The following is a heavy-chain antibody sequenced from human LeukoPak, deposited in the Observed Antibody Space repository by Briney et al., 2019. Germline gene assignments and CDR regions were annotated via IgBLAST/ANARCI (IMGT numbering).Heavy chain of an antibody. D-gene: IGHD6-19*01. CDR2: ISGSGGST. CDR3: AKDIYHIAVAGTVGFDY. CDR1: GFTFSSYA. V-gene: IGHV3-23*01. Sequence: PGGSLRLSCAASGFTFSSYAMSWVRQAPGKGLEWVSAISGSGGSTYYADSVKGRFTISRDNAKNSLYLQMNSLRAEDTALYYCAKDIYHIAVAGTVGFDYWGQGTLVTVSS. J-gene: IGHJ4*02.